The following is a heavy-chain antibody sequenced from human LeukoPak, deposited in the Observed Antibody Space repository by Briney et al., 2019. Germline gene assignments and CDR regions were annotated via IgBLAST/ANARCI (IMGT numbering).Heavy chain of an antibody. V-gene: IGHV1-46*01. CDR1: GGSFSNFY. Sequence: AASVKVSCKASGGSFSNFYMHWVRQAPGQGLEWMGIINPSGGSTSYAQKFQGRVTMTRDTSTGTVYMELSSLRSEDTAVYYCARGPYDSSGYAPIHLWGQGTLVTVSS. CDR2: INPSGGST. CDR3: ARGPYDSSGYAPIHL. D-gene: IGHD3-22*01. J-gene: IGHJ5*02.